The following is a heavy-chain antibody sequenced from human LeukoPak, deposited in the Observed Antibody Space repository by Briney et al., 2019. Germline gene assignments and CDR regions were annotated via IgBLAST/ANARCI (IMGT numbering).Heavy chain of an antibody. J-gene: IGHJ4*02. CDR3: ARDRGYSSDY. V-gene: IGHV3-74*01. Sequence: GGSLRLSCAAPGFTLSHYWMHWVSQAPGKGLVWVSCIRSDGTTTYAASVKGRFTISRDNAKNTLYLQMNSLRADDTAVYYCARDRGYSSDYWGQGTLVTVSS. CDR1: GFTLSHYW. D-gene: IGHD4-23*01. CDR2: IRSDGTT.